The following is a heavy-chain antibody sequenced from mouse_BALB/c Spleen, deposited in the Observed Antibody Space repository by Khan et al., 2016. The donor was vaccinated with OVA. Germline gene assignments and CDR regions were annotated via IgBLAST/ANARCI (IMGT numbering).Heavy chain of an antibody. J-gene: IGHJ2*01. CDR3: ARKSGSDCDY. Sequence: EVQLQQSGPELVKPGASVKISCKASGYSFTGYFMNWVMQSHGKSLEWIGRINPHIGETFYNQKFTGKATLTVDESSSTVHMELRSLASEDSAVYYCARKSGSDCDYWGQGTTLTVSS. CDR1: GYSFTGYF. V-gene: IGHV1-20*02. CDR2: INPHIGET. D-gene: IGHD1-3*01.